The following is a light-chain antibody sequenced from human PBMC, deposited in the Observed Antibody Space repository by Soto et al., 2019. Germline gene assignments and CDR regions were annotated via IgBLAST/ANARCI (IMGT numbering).Light chain of an antibody. J-gene: IGLJ3*02. CDR2: EVS. Sequence: QSALTQPASVSGSPGQSITISCTGTSSDVGGYNYVSWYQQHPGKAPKHMIYEVSNRPSGVSNPFSGSKSGNTASLTISGLQAEDEADYYCSSYTSSSTWVFGGGTKVTVL. V-gene: IGLV2-14*01. CDR3: SSYTSSSTWV. CDR1: SSDVGGYNY.